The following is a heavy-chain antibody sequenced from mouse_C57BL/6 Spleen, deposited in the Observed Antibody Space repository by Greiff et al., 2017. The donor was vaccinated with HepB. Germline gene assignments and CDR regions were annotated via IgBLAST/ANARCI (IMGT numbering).Heavy chain of an antibody. Sequence: QVHVKQPGAELVMPGASVKLSCKASGYTFTSYWMHWVKQRPGQGLEWIGEIDPSDSYTNYNQKFKGKSTLTVDKSSSTAYMQLSSLTSEDSAVYYCARSAAYYYGSSYFDYWGQGTTLTVSS. CDR1: GYTFTSYW. D-gene: IGHD1-1*01. J-gene: IGHJ2*01. CDR2: IDPSDSYT. CDR3: ARSAAYYYGSSYFDY. V-gene: IGHV1-69*01.